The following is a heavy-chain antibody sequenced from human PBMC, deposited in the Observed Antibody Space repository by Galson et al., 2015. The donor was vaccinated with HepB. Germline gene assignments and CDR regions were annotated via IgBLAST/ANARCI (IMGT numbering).Heavy chain of an antibody. D-gene: IGHD3-10*01. CDR1: GYTFTTYG. V-gene: IGHV1-3*01. CDR2: INPDNGDS. CDR3: ARQLPLVDVLGVWSGMPYYAMDV. J-gene: IGHJ6*02. Sequence: KVSCKASGYTFTTYGMHWGRQAPGQRFEWMAWINPDNGDSKYSQKLQGRVTVTRDTSASTVYMDLSSLGSEDTAVYYCARQLPLVDVLGVWSGMPYYAMDVWGQGTTVTVSS.